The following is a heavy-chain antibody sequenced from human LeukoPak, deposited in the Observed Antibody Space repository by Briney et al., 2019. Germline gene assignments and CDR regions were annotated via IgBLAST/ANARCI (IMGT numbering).Heavy chain of an antibody. CDR1: GFTFSNYE. Sequence: GGALRLSCAASGFTFSNYEMNWVRQAPGKGLEWVSYISSSDTTIYYAYSVKGGFTISRDNVKNSLYLQMNSLRADDTAVYCCARVPRDSYVFDIWGQGTMVTVSS. J-gene: IGHJ3*02. CDR3: ARVPRDSYVFDI. V-gene: IGHV3-48*03. CDR2: ISSSDTTI. D-gene: IGHD2-15*01.